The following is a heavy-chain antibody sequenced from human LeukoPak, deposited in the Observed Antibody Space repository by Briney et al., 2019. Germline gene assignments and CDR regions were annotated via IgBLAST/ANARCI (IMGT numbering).Heavy chain of an antibody. CDR3: ARDRADYYYYGMDV. D-gene: IGHD3-10*01. J-gene: IGHJ6*02. CDR1: GGSISSGDYY. CDR2: IYYSGST. Sequence: SVTLSLTCTVSGGSISSGDYYWSWIRQPPGKGLEWIGYIYYSGSTYYNPSLKSRVTISVDTSKNQFSLKLSSVTAADTAVYYCARDRADYYYYGMDVWGQGTTVTVSS. V-gene: IGHV4-30-4*01.